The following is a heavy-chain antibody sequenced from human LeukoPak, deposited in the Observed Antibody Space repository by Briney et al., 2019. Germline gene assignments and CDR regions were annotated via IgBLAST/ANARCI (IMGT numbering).Heavy chain of an antibody. CDR2: IYNSGTT. CDR3: AKATQWLAFYY. V-gene: IGHV4-59*01. J-gene: IGHJ4*02. CDR1: GGSISSYY. D-gene: IGHD6-19*01. Sequence: PSETQSLTCTVSGGSISSYYLSWIRQPPGKGLEWIGNIYNSGTTNYDPSLESRVTISVDTSTNQLSLKVSSVTAADTAVYYCAKATQWLAFYYWGQGTLITVSS.